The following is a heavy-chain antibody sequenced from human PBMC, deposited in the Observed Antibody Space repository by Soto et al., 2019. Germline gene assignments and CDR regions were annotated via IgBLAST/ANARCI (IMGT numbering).Heavy chain of an antibody. V-gene: IGHV1-18*01. CDR1: GYTFTSHG. CDR2: ISAYNGKT. Sequence: GAPVKVSRKASGYTFTSHGIRCVRPAPEQGLEWMGWISAYNGKTNYAQKLQGRSTKTKNTSTGTAHLGPRTLTTDDTARYYCARMVPLTCYDILTGYYKTPHPFDYWGQGTLVTVSS. D-gene: IGHD3-9*01. CDR3: ARMVPLTCYDILTGYYKTPHPFDY. J-gene: IGHJ4*02.